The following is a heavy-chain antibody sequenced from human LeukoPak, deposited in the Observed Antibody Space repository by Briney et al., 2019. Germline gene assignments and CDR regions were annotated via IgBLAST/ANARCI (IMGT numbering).Heavy chain of an antibody. V-gene: IGHV3-15*05. CDR3: TTVTLRPVGL. CDR2: IKSKSDGGTT. Sequence: PGGSLRLSCAASGFSFSRAWMSWVRQAPGKGLEWVGCIKSKSDGGTTDYAAPVKGRFTISRDDSKNTLFLQVNSLKIEDTAVYYCTTVTLRPVGLWGQGTLVTVSS. J-gene: IGHJ4*02. CDR1: GFSFSRAW. D-gene: IGHD3-10*01.